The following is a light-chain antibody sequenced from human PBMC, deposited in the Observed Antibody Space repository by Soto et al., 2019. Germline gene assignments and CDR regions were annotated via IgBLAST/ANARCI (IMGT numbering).Light chain of an antibody. J-gene: IGLJ3*02. CDR1: RSNIGSNP. Sequence: QSVLTQPPSASGTPGQRVTISCSGSRSNIGSNPVQWYLQVPGTAPKLLIYRDNERPSGVPDRFSGSKSGTSASLAISGLQSEDEADYHCAPWDDGLYGPVFGGGTKVTVL. V-gene: IGLV1-44*01. CDR2: RDN. CDR3: APWDDGLYGPV.